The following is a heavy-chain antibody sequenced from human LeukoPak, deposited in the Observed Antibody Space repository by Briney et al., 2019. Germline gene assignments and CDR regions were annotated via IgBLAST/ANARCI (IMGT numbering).Heavy chain of an antibody. Sequence: SVKVSCKASGYTFTSYAISWVRQAPGQGLEWMGGIIPIFGTANYAQKFQGRVTITADESTSTAYMELSSLRSEDTAVYYCARGRIAAAGSLRFDYWGQGTLVTVSS. D-gene: IGHD6-13*01. V-gene: IGHV1-69*13. CDR3: ARGRIAAAGSLRFDY. CDR1: GYTFTSYA. CDR2: IIPIFGTA. J-gene: IGHJ4*02.